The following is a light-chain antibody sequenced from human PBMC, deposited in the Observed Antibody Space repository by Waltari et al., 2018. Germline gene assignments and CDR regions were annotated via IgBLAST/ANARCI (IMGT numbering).Light chain of an antibody. CDR1: SSDIGCNT. CDR2: TDH. V-gene: IGLV1-44*01. Sequence: SQLTQPPAASGHPGPGVTISCSGSSSDIGCNTVSWYQQVPATAPRLLIHTDHQRPPAVPALFSGSTSSTSASLVISGVQSDEEAHYFCATWDDSLNGRVFGGGTKVTVL. J-gene: IGLJ3*02. CDR3: ATWDDSLNGRV.